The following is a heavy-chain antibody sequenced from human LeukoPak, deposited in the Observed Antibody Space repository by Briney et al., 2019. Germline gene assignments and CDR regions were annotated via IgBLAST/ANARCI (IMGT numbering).Heavy chain of an antibody. J-gene: IGHJ4*02. V-gene: IGHV1-46*01. D-gene: IGHD3-22*01. CDR1: GYTFTSYH. CDR3: ARDLNYDSSGYSFSGY. Sequence: GASVKVSCKASGYTFTSYHMHWVRQAPGQGLEWMGIINPSGGSTSYAQKFQGRVTMTRDTSTSTVYMELSSLRSEDTAVYYCARDLNYDSSGYSFSGYWGQGTLVTVSS. CDR2: INPSGGST.